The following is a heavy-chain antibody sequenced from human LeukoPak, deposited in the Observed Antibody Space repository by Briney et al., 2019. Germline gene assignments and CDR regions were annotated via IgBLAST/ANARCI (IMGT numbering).Heavy chain of an antibody. CDR3: ARDRYGIAAAGTEDFYYYMDV. CDR1: GYTFTGYY. D-gene: IGHD6-13*01. J-gene: IGHJ6*03. Sequence: ASVKVSCKASGYTFTGYYMHWVRQAPGQGLEWMGWVNPNSGGTNYAQKFQGRVTMTRDTSISTAYMELSRLRSDDTAVYYCARDRYGIAAAGTEDFYYYMDVWGKGTTVTISS. V-gene: IGHV1-2*02. CDR2: VNPNSGGT.